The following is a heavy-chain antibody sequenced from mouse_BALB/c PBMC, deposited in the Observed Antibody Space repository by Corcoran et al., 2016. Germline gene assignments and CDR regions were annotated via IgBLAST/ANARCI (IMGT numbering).Heavy chain of an antibody. CDR3: TDGSYYYCMDY. V-gene: IGHV9-3-1*01. J-gene: IGHJ4*01. Sequence: QIQLVQSGPELKKPGETVKISCKASGYTFTKYGMNWMKQAPGKGLKWMGWINTNTGEPTYTDDFKGRFAFSLETSASPAYLKINNLKNEDTATYFCTDGSYYYCMDYWGQGTSVTVSS. D-gene: IGHD2-3*01. CDR2: INTNTGEP. CDR1: GYTFTKYG.